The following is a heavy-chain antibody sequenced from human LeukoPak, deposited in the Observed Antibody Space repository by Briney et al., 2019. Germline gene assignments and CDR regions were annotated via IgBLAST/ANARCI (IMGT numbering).Heavy chain of an antibody. CDR3: ARRGTAMVNIDY. J-gene: IGHJ4*02. Sequence: ASVEVSCKASGYTFTSYGISWVRQAPGQGLEWMGWISAYNGNTNYPQKLQGRVTMTTDTSTTTAYMELRSLRSADTAVYYCARRGTAMVNIDYWGQGTLVTVSS. CDR1: GYTFTSYG. D-gene: IGHD5-18*01. V-gene: IGHV1-18*01. CDR2: ISAYNGNT.